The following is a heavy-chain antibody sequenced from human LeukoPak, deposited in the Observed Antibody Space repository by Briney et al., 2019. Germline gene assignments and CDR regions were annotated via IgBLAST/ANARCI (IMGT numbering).Heavy chain of an antibody. CDR1: GFTFSSYA. Sequence: GGSLRLSCAASGFTFSSYAMSWVRQAPGEGLEWVSAISGSGGSTYYADSVKGRFTISRDNSKNMLYLQMNSLRAEDTAVYYCAKSLVPQDYFDYWGQGTLVTVSS. J-gene: IGHJ4*02. CDR3: AKSLVPQDYFDY. V-gene: IGHV3-23*01. CDR2: ISGSGGST. D-gene: IGHD2-2*01.